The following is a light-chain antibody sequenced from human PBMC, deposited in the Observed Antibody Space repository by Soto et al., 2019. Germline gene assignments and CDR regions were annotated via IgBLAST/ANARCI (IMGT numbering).Light chain of an antibody. CDR2: EVT. V-gene: IGLV2-14*01. CDR1: SGDIGSYNR. CDR3: SSYTNINTRACV. Sequence: QSVLTQPASVSGSPGQSITISCTGTSGDIGSYNRVSWYQQHPGKAPKLIIYEVTDWPSGVSNRFSGSKSGNTASLTISGLQAEDEAEYYCSSYTNINTRACVFGTGTKVTGL. J-gene: IGLJ1*01.